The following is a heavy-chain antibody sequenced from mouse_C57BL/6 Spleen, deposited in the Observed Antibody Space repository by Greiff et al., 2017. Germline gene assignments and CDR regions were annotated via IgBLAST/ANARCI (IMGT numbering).Heavy chain of an antibody. CDR3: AGDYPYAMDY. V-gene: IGHV1-64*01. Sequence: QVQLKQPGAELVKPGASVKLSCKASGYTFTSYWMHWVKQRPGQGLEWIGMIHPNSGSTNYNEKFKSKATLTVDKSSSTAYMQLSSLTSADAAVYYCAGDYPYAMDYWGQGTSVTVSS. D-gene: IGHD2-13*01. CDR2: IHPNSGST. J-gene: IGHJ4*01. CDR1: GYTFTSYW.